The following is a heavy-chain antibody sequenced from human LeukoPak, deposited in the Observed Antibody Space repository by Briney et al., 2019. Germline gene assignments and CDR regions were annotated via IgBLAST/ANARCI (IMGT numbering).Heavy chain of an antibody. J-gene: IGHJ4*02. CDR3: ARHFDHPTAYFDS. V-gene: IGHV4-39*01. CDR1: GGSISSGDYY. CDR2: IYSGGMT. D-gene: IGHD1-14*01. Sequence: SEALSLTRTVTGGSISSGDYYWSWLRQPPGKGLEWIASIYSGGMTFYSPSLKSRLTISADTSRNHFSLRLSSVTAADTALYFCARHFDHPTAYFDSWGQGSLVTVSS.